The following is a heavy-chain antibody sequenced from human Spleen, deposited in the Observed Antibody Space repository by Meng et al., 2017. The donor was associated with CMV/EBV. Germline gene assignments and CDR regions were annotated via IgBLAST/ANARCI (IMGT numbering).Heavy chain of an antibody. CDR3: ARGSVAAAGTGFDY. CDR2: IYSGGST. D-gene: IGHD6-13*01. J-gene: IGHJ4*02. Sequence: AASGFTVSSNYMSWVRQAPGKGLEWVSVIYSGGSTYYADSVKGRFTISRDNSKNTLYLQMNSLRAEDTAVYYCARGSVAAAGTGFDYWGQGTLVTVSS. CDR1: GFTVSSNY. V-gene: IGHV3-66*02.